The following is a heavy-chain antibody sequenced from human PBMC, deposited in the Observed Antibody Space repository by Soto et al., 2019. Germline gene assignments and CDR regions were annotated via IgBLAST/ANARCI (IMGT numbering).Heavy chain of an antibody. Sequence: PGGSLRLSCAASGFTFSSYGMHWVRQAPGKGLEWVAVISYDGSNKYYADSVKGRFTISRDNSKNTLYLQMNSLRAEDTAVYYCARDSGSSSWPFDYWGQGTLVTAPQ. CDR1: GFTFSSYG. D-gene: IGHD6-13*01. V-gene: IGHV3-30*03. J-gene: IGHJ4*02. CDR3: ARDSGSSSWPFDY. CDR2: ISYDGSNK.